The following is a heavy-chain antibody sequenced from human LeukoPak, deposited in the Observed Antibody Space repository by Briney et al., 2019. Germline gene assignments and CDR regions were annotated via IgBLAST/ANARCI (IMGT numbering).Heavy chain of an antibody. Sequence: GASVKVSCKASGYTFTSYGISWVRQAPGQGLEWMGWISAYNGNTNYAQKLQGRVTMTTDTSPSTAYMELSSLRSYDTAVYYCARDPEMATISDVLFFDYWGQGTLVTVSS. CDR2: ISAYNGNT. D-gene: IGHD5-24*01. J-gene: IGHJ4*02. CDR3: ARDPEMATISDVLFFDY. V-gene: IGHV1-18*01. CDR1: GYTFTSYG.